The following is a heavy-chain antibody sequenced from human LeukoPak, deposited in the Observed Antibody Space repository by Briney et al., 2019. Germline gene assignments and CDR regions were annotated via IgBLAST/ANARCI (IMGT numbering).Heavy chain of an antibody. J-gene: IGHJ5*02. Sequence: GGSLRLSCAASGFTFSSYGMHWVRQAPGKGLEWVAVISYDGSNKYYADSVKGRFTISRDNSKNTLYLQMNSLRAEDTAVYYCAKSNWYQLPIAQFDPWGQGTLVTVSS. D-gene: IGHD2-2*01. V-gene: IGHV3-30-3*02. CDR2: ISYDGSNK. CDR1: GFTFSSYG. CDR3: AKSNWYQLPIAQFDP.